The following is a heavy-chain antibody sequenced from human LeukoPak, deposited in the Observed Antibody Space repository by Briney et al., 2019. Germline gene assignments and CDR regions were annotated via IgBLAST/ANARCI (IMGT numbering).Heavy chain of an antibody. CDR1: GGSFSGYY. Sequence: SETLSLTCAVYGGSFSGYYWSWIRQPPGKGLEWIGEINHSGSTNYNPSLKSRVTISVDTSKSQFSLKLSSVTAADTAVYYCARGRDIVVVPAARFDYWGQGTLVTVSS. D-gene: IGHD2-2*01. V-gene: IGHV4-34*01. CDR3: ARGRDIVVVPAARFDY. J-gene: IGHJ4*02. CDR2: INHSGST.